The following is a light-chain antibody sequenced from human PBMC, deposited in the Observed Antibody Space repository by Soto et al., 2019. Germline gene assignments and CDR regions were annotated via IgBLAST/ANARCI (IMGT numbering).Light chain of an antibody. V-gene: IGKV3-15*01. CDR2: GAS. J-gene: IGKJ4*01. CDR3: QQYNYWPVT. Sequence: EIVMTQSPATLAVSPGETTRLSCRASQSINSDVAWYQQKLGQTPRLLIHGASTRATGIAARFSGSGSGTEFTLTISGLQSEDFATYYCQQYNYWPVTFGGGTKVEI. CDR1: QSINSD.